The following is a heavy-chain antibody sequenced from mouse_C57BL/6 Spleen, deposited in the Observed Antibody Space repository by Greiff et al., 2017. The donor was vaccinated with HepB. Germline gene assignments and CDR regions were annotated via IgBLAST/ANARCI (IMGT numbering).Heavy chain of an antibody. CDR3: AYGEDNSGWFAY. CDR1: GFSLRTFGMG. D-gene: IGHD3-2*02. V-gene: IGHV8-8*01. CDR2: IWWDDDK. Sequence: QVTLKQSGPGILQPSPTLSLTCSSSGFSLRTFGMGVGWIRQPSGKGLEWLAHIWWDDDKYYNPALKSRLTISKDTSKNQVFLKIANVDTADTAKYYGAYGEDNSGWFAYWGQGTLVTVSA. J-gene: IGHJ3*01.